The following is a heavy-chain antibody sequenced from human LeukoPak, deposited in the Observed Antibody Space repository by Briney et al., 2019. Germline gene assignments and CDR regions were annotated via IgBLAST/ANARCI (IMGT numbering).Heavy chain of an antibody. J-gene: IGHJ4*02. CDR3: ARRRFVRGPDVVNPFDY. CDR2: INYSGST. CDR1: GGSISNTFYY. Sequence: SETLSLTCTVSGGSISNTFYYWGWIRQPPGKGLEWIGGINYSGSTYYNPSLKSRVTISVDTSKNQFSLKLSSVTAADTAVYYCARRRFVRGPDVVNPFDYWGQGTLVTVSS. V-gene: IGHV4-39*01. D-gene: IGHD2-8*01.